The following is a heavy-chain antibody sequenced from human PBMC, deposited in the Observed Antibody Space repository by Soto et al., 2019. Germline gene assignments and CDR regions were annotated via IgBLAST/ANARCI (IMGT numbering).Heavy chain of an antibody. V-gene: IGHV3-7*01. CDR1: CFTFTSYT. CDR3: AREVWGQVD. J-gene: IGHJ4*02. CDR2: IKEDGIQK. D-gene: IGHD7-27*01. Sequence: PGGSLRLSCEASCFTFTSYTMIWVRQSPGEGLEWLANIKEDGIQKNYVDSVKGRFTISRHNAKKSLHLQMNSLRVDDRAVYYCAREVWGQVDWRQGTLVTVSS.